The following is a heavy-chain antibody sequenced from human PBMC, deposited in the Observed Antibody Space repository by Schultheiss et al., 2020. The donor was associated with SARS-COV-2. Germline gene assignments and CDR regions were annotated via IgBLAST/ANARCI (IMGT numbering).Heavy chain of an antibody. CDR3: ARSDFWSGYYGYYYYGMDV. J-gene: IGHJ6*02. CDR1: GYTFTSYG. CDR2: MNPNSGNT. Sequence: ASVKVSCKASGYTFTSYGISWVRQAPGQGLEWMGWMNPNSGNTGYAQKFQGRVTFTRNTSISTAYMELSSLRSEDTAVYYCARSDFWSGYYGYYYYGMDVWGQGTTVTVSS. D-gene: IGHD3-3*01. V-gene: IGHV1-8*03.